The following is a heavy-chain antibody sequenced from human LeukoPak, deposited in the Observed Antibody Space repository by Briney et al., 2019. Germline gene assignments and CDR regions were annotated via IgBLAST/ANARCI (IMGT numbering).Heavy chain of an antibody. J-gene: IGHJ4*02. D-gene: IGHD3-22*01. CDR3: ARHYDSSGYWYYFDY. Sequence: SETLSLTCAVYGGSFSGYYWSWIRQPPGKGLEWIGEINHSGSTNYNPSLKSRVTISVDTSKNQFSLKLSSVTAADTAVYYCARHYDSSGYWYYFDYWGQGALVTVSS. CDR1: GGSFSGYY. CDR2: INHSGST. V-gene: IGHV4-34*01.